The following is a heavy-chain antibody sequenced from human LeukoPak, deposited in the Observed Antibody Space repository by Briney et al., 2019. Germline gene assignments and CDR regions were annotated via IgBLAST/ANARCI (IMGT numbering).Heavy chain of an antibody. Sequence: SETLSLTCNVSGDSIGSYYWSWIRQPPGKGLEWIGYVYYTGRTDYNPSLKSRVTISVDTSKNQFSLKLNSVTAADTAVYYCARERSSSWYRGEFDYWGQGTLVTVSS. CDR2: VYYTGRT. J-gene: IGHJ4*02. CDR3: ARERSSSWYRGEFDY. V-gene: IGHV4-59*01. D-gene: IGHD6-13*01. CDR1: GDSIGSYY.